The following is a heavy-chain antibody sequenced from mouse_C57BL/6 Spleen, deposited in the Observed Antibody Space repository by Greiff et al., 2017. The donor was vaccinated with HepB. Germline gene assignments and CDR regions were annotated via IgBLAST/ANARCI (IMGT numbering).Heavy chain of an antibody. CDR3: TSGHYAMGY. J-gene: IGHJ4*01. CDR2: IDPEDGDT. CDR1: GFNIKAYY. V-gene: IGHV14-1*01. Sequence: EVQGVESRAELVRPGASVKLSCIASGFNIKAYYMHWVKQRPEQGLEWIGRIDPEDGDTEYAPKFQGKATMTADTSSNTAYLQISSLTSEDTAVYYCTSGHYAMGYWGQGTSVAVSS.